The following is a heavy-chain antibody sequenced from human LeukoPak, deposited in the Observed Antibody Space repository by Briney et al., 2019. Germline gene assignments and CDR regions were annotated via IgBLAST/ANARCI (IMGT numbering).Heavy chain of an antibody. D-gene: IGHD3-10*01. J-gene: IGHJ1*01. V-gene: IGHV3-23*01. CDR3: AKDEGAGLLWFGELSATEYFQH. Sequence: GGSLRLSCAASGFTFSSYAMSWVRQAPGKGLEWVSAISGSGGSTYYADSVKGRFTISRDNSKNTLYLQMNSLRAEDTGVYYCAKDEGAGLLWFGELSATEYFQHWGQGTLVTVSS. CDR2: ISGSGGST. CDR1: GFTFSSYA.